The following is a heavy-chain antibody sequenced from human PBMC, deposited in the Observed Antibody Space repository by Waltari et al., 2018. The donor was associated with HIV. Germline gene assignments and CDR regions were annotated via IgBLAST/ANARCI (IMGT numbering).Heavy chain of an antibody. CDR2: INHSGST. J-gene: IGHJ2*01. CDR1: GGSFSGYY. CDR3: ARGYYYDSSPPDL. D-gene: IGHD3-22*01. Sequence: QVQLQQWGAGLLKPSETLSLTCAVYGGSFSGYYWSWIRQPPGKGLEWIGEINHSGSTNYNPSLKSRVTISVDTSKNQFSLKLSSVTAADTAVYYCARGYYYDSSPPDLWGRGTLVTVSS. V-gene: IGHV4-34*01.